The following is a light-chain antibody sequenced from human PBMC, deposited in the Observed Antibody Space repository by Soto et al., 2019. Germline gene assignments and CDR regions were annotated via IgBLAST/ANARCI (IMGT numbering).Light chain of an antibody. J-gene: IGKJ1*01. CDR3: QQYGSTWT. V-gene: IGKV3-20*01. CDR2: GAS. CDR1: QSVSSSH. Sequence: EIVLTQSPGTLSLSQGERATLSCRASQSVSSSHLAWYQQKPGQAPTLLIYGASSRAASIPDRFSGSGSGTDFTLTISRLEPEDFAVYYCQQYGSTWTFGQGTKVEIK.